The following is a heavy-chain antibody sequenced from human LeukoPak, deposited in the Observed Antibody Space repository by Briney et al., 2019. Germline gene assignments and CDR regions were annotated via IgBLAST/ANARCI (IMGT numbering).Heavy chain of an antibody. CDR3: AREGEDCSSTSCYSGYLDY. CDR1: GFTFSSYA. CDR2: ISYDGSNK. J-gene: IGHJ4*02. Sequence: GGSLRLSCAASGFTFSSYAMHWVRQAPGKGLEWVAVISYDGSNKYYADSVKGRFTISRNNSKNTLYLQMNSLRAEDTAVYYCAREGEDCSSTSCYSGYLDYWGQGTLVTVSS. V-gene: IGHV3-30-3*01. D-gene: IGHD2-2*02.